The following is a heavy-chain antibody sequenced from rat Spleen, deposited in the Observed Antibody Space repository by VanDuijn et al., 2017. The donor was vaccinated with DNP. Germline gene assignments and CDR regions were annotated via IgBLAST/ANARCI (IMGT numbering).Heavy chain of an antibody. D-gene: IGHD4-3*01. V-gene: IGHV5-22*01. CDR3: VRWNSGHFDY. CDR1: GFTFSNYD. J-gene: IGHJ2*01. CDR2: IRYDGGTT. Sequence: EVQLVESGGGLVQPGRSLKLSCEASGFTFSNYDMAWVRQAPTKGLEWVAYIRYDGGTTKYGDSVKGRFTISRDNAKNTLYLQMNSLRSEDMATYYCVRWNSGHFDYWGQGVMVPVSS.